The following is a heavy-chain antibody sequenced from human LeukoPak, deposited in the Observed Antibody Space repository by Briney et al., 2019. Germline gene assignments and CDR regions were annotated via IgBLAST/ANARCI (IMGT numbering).Heavy chain of an antibody. J-gene: IGHJ3*02. CDR2: ISSGSSTI. Sequence: GGSLRLSCAASGFTFSSYSMNWVRQAPGKGLEWVSYISSGSSTIYYADSVKGRFTISRDNAKNSLYLQMNSLRAEDTAVYYCARGLSIAARRAFDIWGQGTMVTVSS. V-gene: IGHV3-48*01. CDR1: GFTFSSYS. CDR3: ARGLSIAARRAFDI. D-gene: IGHD6-6*01.